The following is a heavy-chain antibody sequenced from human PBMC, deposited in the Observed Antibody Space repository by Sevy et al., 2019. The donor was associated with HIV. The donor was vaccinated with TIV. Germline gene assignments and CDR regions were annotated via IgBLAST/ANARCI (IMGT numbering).Heavy chain of an antibody. Sequence: SETLSLTCTVSTGYINNYYWTWVRQSPGKGLEWIGYIYYRGNTKYNPSLEIRVSMSIDTNKEQFSLTLTSVTGADSAIYYCARAEYGHSRGWYSWLDAWGQGILVTVSS. V-gene: IGHV4-59*01. CDR2: IYYRGNT. CDR3: ARAEYGHSRGWYSWLDA. D-gene: IGHD6-19*01. CDR1: TGYINNYY. J-gene: IGHJ5*02.